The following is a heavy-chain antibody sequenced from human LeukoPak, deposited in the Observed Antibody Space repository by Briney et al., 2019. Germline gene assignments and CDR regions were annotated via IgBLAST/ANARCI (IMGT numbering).Heavy chain of an antibody. J-gene: IGHJ4*02. CDR1: GGYINSGNYY. CDR3: ARGAYYDFWSGYYMIDY. Sequence: SETLSLTCTVSGGYINSGNYYWNWIRQPAGKGLEWIGRIYTSGSTNYNPSLKSRVTMSVDTSKNQFSLKLSSVTAADTAVYYCARGAYYDFWSGYYMIDYWGQGTLVTVSS. D-gene: IGHD3-3*01. CDR2: IYTSGST. V-gene: IGHV4-61*02.